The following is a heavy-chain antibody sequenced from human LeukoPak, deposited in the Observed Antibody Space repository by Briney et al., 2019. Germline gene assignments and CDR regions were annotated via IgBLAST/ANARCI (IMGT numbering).Heavy chain of an antibody. D-gene: IGHD3-22*01. J-gene: IGHJ4*02. CDR1: GFTFSSYA. V-gene: IGHV3-30*04. CDR2: ISYDGSNK. Sequence: PGGSLRLSCAASGFTFSSYAMHWVRQAPGKGLEWVAVISYDGSNKYYADSVKGRFTISRDNSKNTLYLQMNSLRAEDTAVYYCARDTGVSYYHKIFDYWGQGTLVTVSS. CDR3: ARDTGVSYYHKIFDY.